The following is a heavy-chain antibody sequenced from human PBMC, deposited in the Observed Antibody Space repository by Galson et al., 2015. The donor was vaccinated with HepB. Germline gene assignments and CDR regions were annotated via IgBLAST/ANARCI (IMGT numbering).Heavy chain of an antibody. J-gene: IGHJ4*02. CDR1: GYTFNGYY. D-gene: IGHD3-22*01. CDR3: VRGKYYYDSSGYFAY. Sequence: SVKVSCKASGYTFNGYYMHWVRQAPGQGLEWMGRINPKSGDTNYAQKFKGRVSMTRDSSISTAYMELTRLRSDDTAVYYCVRGKYYYDSSGYFAYWGQGTLVTISS. CDR2: INPKSGDT. V-gene: IGHV1-2*06.